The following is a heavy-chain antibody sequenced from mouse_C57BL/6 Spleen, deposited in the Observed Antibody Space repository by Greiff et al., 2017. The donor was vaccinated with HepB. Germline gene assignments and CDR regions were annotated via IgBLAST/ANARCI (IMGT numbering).Heavy chain of an antibody. Sequence: VQLVESGAELVKPGASVKISCKASGYAFSSYWMNWVKQRPGKGLEWIGQIYPGDGDTNYNGKFKGKATLTADKSSSTAYMQLSSLTSEDSAVYFCARPYGNYHWYFDVWGTGTTVTVSS. CDR2: IYPGDGDT. CDR3: ARPYGNYHWYFDV. D-gene: IGHD2-1*01. V-gene: IGHV1-80*01. J-gene: IGHJ1*03. CDR1: GYAFSSYW.